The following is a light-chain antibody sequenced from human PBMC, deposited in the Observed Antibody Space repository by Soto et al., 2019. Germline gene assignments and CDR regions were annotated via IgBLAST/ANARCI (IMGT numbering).Light chain of an antibody. CDR2: EVS. J-gene: IGLJ1*01. V-gene: IGLV2-14*01. Sequence: QSVLTRPASVSGSPGQSITISCTGTSSDVGGYNYVSWYQQHPGKAPKLMIYEVSNRPSGVSNRFSGSRSGNTASLTISGLQAEDEAEYYCNSYTSSSTFVFGTGTKVTVL. CDR1: SSDVGGYNY. CDR3: NSYTSSSTFV.